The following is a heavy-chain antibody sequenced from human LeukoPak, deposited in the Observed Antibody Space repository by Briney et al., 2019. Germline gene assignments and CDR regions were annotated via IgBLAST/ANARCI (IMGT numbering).Heavy chain of an antibody. D-gene: IGHD1-26*01. CDR2: IYYSGST. Sequence: SETLSLTCTVSGGSVSSSSYYWGWIRQPPGKGLEWIGSIYYSGSTYYNPSLKSRVTISVDTSKNQFSLNLSSVTAADTAVYYCASGRPLGFDYWGQGTLVTVSS. CDR3: ASGRPLGFDY. J-gene: IGHJ4*02. V-gene: IGHV4-39*01. CDR1: GGSVSSSSYY.